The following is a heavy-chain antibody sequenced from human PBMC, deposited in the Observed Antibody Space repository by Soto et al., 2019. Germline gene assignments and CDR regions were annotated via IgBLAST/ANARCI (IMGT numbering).Heavy chain of an antibody. Sequence: SETLSLTCTVSGGSISSGGYSWSWIRQPPGKGLEWIGYIYHSGSTYYNPSLKSRVTISVDRSKNQFSLKLSSVTAADTAVYYCARGAPVDLDYWGQGTLVTVSS. J-gene: IGHJ4*02. CDR3: ARGAPVDLDY. V-gene: IGHV4-30-2*01. CDR1: GGSISSGGYS. CDR2: IYHSGST.